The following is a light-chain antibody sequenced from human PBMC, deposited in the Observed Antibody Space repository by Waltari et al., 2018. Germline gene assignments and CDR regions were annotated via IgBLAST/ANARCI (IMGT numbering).Light chain of an antibody. CDR1: HSVSTY. Sequence: EIVLTQSQATLSLSPGASVTLSCRPGHSVSTYLAWYQPKPGQAPRLLIYDASTRATGIPARFVGSGSETDFTLTISRLEPEDFAVYYCQERSNWPGGSFGGGTKVEIK. V-gene: IGKV3-11*01. CDR3: QERSNWPGGS. CDR2: DAS. J-gene: IGKJ4*01.